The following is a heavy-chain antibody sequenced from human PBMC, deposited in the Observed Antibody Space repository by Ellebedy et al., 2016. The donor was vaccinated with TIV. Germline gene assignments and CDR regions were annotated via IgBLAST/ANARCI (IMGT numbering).Heavy chain of an antibody. CDR2: ISSSSSYI. Sequence: GGSLRLSXAASGFTFSSYSMNWVRQAPGKGLEWVSSISSSSSYIYYADSVKGRFTISRDNAKNSLYLQMNSLRAEDTAVYYCARDLYYYDSSGYYSPDAFDIWGQGTMVTVSS. V-gene: IGHV3-21*01. D-gene: IGHD3-22*01. CDR1: GFTFSSYS. CDR3: ARDLYYYDSSGYYSPDAFDI. J-gene: IGHJ3*02.